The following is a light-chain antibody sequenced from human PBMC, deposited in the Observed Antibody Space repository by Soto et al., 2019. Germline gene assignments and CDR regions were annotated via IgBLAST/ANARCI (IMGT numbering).Light chain of an antibody. CDR3: QQRSNWTPIFT. V-gene: IGKV3-11*01. J-gene: IGKJ3*01. CDR2: DAS. CDR1: QSVSSY. Sequence: EIVLTQSPATLSLSPGERATLSCRASQSVSSYLAWYQQKPGQAPRLLIYDASNRATGIPARFSGSGSGTDITLTITSREPEDFAVYYCQQRSNWTPIFTFGPGTKVDIK.